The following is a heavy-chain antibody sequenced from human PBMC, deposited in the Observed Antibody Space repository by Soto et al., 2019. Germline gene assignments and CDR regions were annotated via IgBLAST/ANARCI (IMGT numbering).Heavy chain of an antibody. D-gene: IGHD1-26*01. J-gene: IGHJ3*02. CDR2: IIPIFGTA. CDR3: ARAVVGPTPLYPFDI. V-gene: IGHV1-69*13. CDR1: GGTFSSYA. Sequence: SVKVSCKASGGTFSSYAISWVRQAPGQGLEWMGGIIPIFGTANYAQKFQGRVTITADESTSTAYMELSSLRSEDTAVYYCARAVVGPTPLYPFDIWGQGTMVTVSS.